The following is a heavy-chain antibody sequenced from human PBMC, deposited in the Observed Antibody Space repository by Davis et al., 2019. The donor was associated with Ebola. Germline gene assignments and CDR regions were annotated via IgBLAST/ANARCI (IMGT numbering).Heavy chain of an antibody. Sequence: PGGSLRLSCAASGFTFSSYEMNWVRQAPGKGLEWVSYISSSGSTIYYADSVKGRFTISRDNAKNSLYLQMNSLRAEDTAVYYCAFGSSRDYYYYYGMDVWGQGTTVTVSS. CDR3: AFGSSRDYYYYYGMDV. V-gene: IGHV3-48*03. J-gene: IGHJ6*02. CDR2: ISSSGSTI. CDR1: GFTFSSYE. D-gene: IGHD6-13*01.